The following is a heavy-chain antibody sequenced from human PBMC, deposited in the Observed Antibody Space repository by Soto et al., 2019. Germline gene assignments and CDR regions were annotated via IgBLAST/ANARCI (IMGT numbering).Heavy chain of an antibody. CDR1: GGSTNSRSYS. CDR2: IYYTGSI. V-gene: IGHV4-39*01. Sequence: QLHLQESGPGLVKPSETLSLTCSVSGGSTNSRSYSWAWIRQPPGKGLEWIASIYYTGSIYYNPSLKSRVTMSVDTSENQFSLGLMSVTAADTAVYYCARHNRDGSYGDLKAPFDYWGQGARVTVSS. CDR3: ARHNRDGSYGDLKAPFDY. D-gene: IGHD4-17*01. J-gene: IGHJ4*02.